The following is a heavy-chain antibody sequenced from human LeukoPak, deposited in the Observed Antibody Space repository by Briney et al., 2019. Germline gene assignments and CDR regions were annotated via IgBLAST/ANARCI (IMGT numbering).Heavy chain of an antibody. D-gene: IGHD1-26*01. CDR1: GFTFSNAW. J-gene: IGHJ3*02. CDR2: IKSKTDGGTT. V-gene: IGHV3-15*01. Sequence: GGSLRLSCAASGFTFSNAWMSWVRQAPGKGLEWLGRIKSKTDGGTTDYAAPVKGRFTISRDDSKNTLYLQMNSLKTEDTAVYYCTVGALQGAFDIWGQGTMVTVSS. CDR3: TVGALQGAFDI.